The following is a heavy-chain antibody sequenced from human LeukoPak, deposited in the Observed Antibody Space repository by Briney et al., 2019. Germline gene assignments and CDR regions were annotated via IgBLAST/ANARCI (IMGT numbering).Heavy chain of an antibody. CDR2: ISDSGTVI. Sequence: PGGSLRLSCVVSGFTFSSYPMIWVRQAPGKGLESVSYISDSGTVIHYADSVKGRFTLSRDNAKISLNVQMNSLSAEDTAVYYCARVVGGMTGADYWGQGTLVTVSS. CDR1: GFTFSSYP. CDR3: ARVVGGMTGADY. V-gene: IGHV3-48*04. J-gene: IGHJ4*02. D-gene: IGHD3-9*01.